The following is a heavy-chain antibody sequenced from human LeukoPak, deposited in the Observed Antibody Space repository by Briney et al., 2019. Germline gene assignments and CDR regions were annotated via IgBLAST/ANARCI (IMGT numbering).Heavy chain of an antibody. Sequence: SETLSLTCTVSGDSISSYYWSWIRQPRGKGLEWIGYIYYSGSISYNPSLKSRVTISIDTSKNQFYLNLSSVTAADTAVYYCVRTYHYDTSGYDYWGQGTLVTVSS. CDR3: VRTYHYDTSGYDY. CDR2: IYYSGSI. CDR1: GDSISSYY. D-gene: IGHD3-22*01. V-gene: IGHV4-59*01. J-gene: IGHJ4*02.